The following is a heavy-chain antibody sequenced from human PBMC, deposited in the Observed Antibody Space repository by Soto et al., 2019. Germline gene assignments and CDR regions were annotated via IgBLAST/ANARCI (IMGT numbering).Heavy chain of an antibody. D-gene: IGHD6-19*01. Sequence: QVQLQQWGAGLLKPSETLSLTCAVYGGSFSGYYWSWIRQPPGKGLEWIGEINHSGSTNYNPSLKSRVTISVDTSKNQFSLKLSSVTAADTAVYYCARGDSSGWFPGGCYFDYWGQGTLVTVSS. CDR1: GGSFSGYY. CDR2: INHSGST. CDR3: ARGDSSGWFPGGCYFDY. V-gene: IGHV4-34*01. J-gene: IGHJ4*02.